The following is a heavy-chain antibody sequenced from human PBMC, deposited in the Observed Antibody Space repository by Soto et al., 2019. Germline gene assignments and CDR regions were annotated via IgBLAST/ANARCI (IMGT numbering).Heavy chain of an antibody. Sequence: QVQLQESGPGLVKPSETLSLTCTVSGGSISSYYWSWIRQPPGKGLEWIGYIYYSGSTNYNPSLKSRVTISVDTSKNQFSLKLISVTAADTAVYYCARGREKVFLDYWGQGTLVTVSS. CDR2: IYYSGST. V-gene: IGHV4-59*01. CDR1: GGSISSYY. D-gene: IGHD2-21*01. CDR3: ARGREKVFLDY. J-gene: IGHJ4*02.